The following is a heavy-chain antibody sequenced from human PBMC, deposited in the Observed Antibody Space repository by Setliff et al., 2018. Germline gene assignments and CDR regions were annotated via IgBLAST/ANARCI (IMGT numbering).Heavy chain of an antibody. CDR1: GFTFSSYG. Sequence: PGGSLRLSCAASGFTFSSYGMNWVRQAPGKGLEWVSVISSSSTYISYADSVKGRFTISRDAASNSLYLQMSSPRVEDTAVYYCGALSGLRGYTYGYVNFWGQGTLVTVSS. V-gene: IGHV3-21*01. J-gene: IGHJ4*02. D-gene: IGHD5-18*01. CDR3: GALSGLRGYTYGYVNF. CDR2: ISSSSTYI.